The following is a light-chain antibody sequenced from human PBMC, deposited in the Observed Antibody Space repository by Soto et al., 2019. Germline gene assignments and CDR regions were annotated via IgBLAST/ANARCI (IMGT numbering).Light chain of an antibody. Sequence: QSVLNQPPSASGTPGQRVTISCSGSSSNIGSNTVNWYQQLLGTAPKLLIYSNNQRPSGVPDRFSGSKSGTSASLAISGLQSEDEADYYCAAWDDSLNGYVFGTGTKVTVL. V-gene: IGLV1-44*01. CDR1: SSNIGSNT. J-gene: IGLJ1*01. CDR2: SNN. CDR3: AAWDDSLNGYV.